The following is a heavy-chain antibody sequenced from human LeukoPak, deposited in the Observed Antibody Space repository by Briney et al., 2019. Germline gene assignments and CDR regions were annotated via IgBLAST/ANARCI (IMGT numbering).Heavy chain of an antibody. Sequence: PGGSLRLSCAASGFTFSSYGMHWVRQAPGKGLEWVAFTRYDGSNKYYADSVKGRFTISRDNSKNTLYLQMNSLRAEDTAVYYCAKDRRKTNPVGADFDYWGQGTLVTVSS. CDR3: AKDRRKTNPVGADFDY. D-gene: IGHD1-14*01. V-gene: IGHV3-30*02. J-gene: IGHJ4*02. CDR1: GFTFSSYG. CDR2: TRYDGSNK.